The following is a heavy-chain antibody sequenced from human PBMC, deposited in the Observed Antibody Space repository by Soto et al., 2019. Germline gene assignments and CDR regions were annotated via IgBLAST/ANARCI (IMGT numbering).Heavy chain of an antibody. V-gene: IGHV5-51*01. J-gene: IGHJ6*02. CDR2: INPGDSDI. Sequence: GESLKIPCKASGYSFTTYWIAWVRQMPGKGLEWMGIINPGDSDIRYSPSFQGQVTISADNSISTAYLQWSSLKASDTAMYYCARHEQFYYYYSGIDVWGQGTAVTVSS. D-gene: IGHD4-4*01. CDR3: ARHEQFYYYYSGIDV. CDR1: GYSFTTYW.